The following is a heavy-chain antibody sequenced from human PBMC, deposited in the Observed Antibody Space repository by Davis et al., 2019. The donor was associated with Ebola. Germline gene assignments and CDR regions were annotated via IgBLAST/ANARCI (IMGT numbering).Heavy chain of an antibody. V-gene: IGHV3-21*04. J-gene: IGHJ4*02. CDR1: GFTFSSYS. D-gene: IGHD4-17*01. CDR2: ISSSSSYI. Sequence: GESLKISCAASGFTFSSYSVNWVRQAPGKGLEWVSSISSSSSYIYYADSVKGRFTISRDNSKNTLYLQMNSLRAEDTAIYYCAKTTVTTPSRSIDYWGQGTLVTVSS. CDR3: AKTTVTTPSRSIDY.